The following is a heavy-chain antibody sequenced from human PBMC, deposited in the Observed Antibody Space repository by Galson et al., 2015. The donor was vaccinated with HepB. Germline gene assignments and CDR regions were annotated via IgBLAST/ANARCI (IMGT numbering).Heavy chain of an antibody. CDR3: AKARKDGYNYSFDY. CDR2: VYDSGIT. CDR1: GDSISHYY. J-gene: IGHJ4*02. V-gene: IGHV4-59*01. Sequence: ETLSLTCTVSGDSISHYYWNWIRQPPGKGLEWIGHVYDSGITNYNPSLKSRVTISVDTSKNQFSLKVKSVTAADTAVYYCAKARKDGYNYSFDYWGQGTLVTVSS. D-gene: IGHD5-24*01.